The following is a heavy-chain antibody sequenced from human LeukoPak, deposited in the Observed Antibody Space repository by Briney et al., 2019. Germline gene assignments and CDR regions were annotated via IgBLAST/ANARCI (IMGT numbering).Heavy chain of an antibody. J-gene: IGHJ4*02. CDR3: ARGRYSSGWIDY. V-gene: IGHV4-59*10. CDR1: GGSFSGYY. D-gene: IGHD6-19*01. Sequence: SETLSLTCAVYGGSFSGYYWSWIRQPPGKGLEWIGRIYTSGSTNYNPSLKSRVTMSVDTSKNQFSLKLSSVTAADTAVYYYARGRYSSGWIDYWGQGTLVTVSS. CDR2: IYTSGST.